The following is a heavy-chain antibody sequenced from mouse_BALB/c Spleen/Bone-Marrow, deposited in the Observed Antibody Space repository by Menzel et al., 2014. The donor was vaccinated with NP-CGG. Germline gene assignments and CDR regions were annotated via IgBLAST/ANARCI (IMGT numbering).Heavy chain of an antibody. CDR2: IDPANGST. V-gene: IGHV14-3*02. CDR3: AVYDYEGFAY. J-gene: IGHJ3*01. Sequence: EVQLQQSGAELVKPGASVKLSCTASGFNIKDTYMHWVKQRPEQGLEWIGRIDPANGSTKYDPKFQGQATITADTSSNTAYLQLSGLTSEDTAVYYCAVYDYEGFAYWDLYTLVTVSA. CDR1: GFNIKDTY. D-gene: IGHD2-4*01.